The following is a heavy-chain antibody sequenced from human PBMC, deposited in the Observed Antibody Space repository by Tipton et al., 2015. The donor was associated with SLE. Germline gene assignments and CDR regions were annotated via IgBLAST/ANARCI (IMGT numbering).Heavy chain of an antibody. CDR3: AREGCSSTSCYRYSYMDV. D-gene: IGHD2-2*02. V-gene: IGHV4-31*03. CDR1: GGSISSGGYY. Sequence: TLSLTCTVSGGSISSGGYYWSWIRQHPGKGLEWIGYIYYSGSTYYNPSLKSRVTISVDTSKNQFSLKLSSVTAADTAVYYCAREGCSSTSCYRYSYMDVWGKGTTVTVSS. J-gene: IGHJ6*03. CDR2: IYYSGST.